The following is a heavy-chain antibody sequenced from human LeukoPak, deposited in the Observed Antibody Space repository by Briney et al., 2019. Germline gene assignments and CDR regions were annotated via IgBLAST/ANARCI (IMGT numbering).Heavy chain of an antibody. CDR1: RFTFSSYS. J-gene: IGHJ4*02. CDR3: ARESGSASFDY. D-gene: IGHD6-19*01. Sequence: GGSLRLSCAASRFTFSSYSINWLRQAPGKGLELVSSISSSSSYIYYADSVKGRFTISRDKAKNSLYLQMNSLRAEDTAVYYCARESGSASFDYWGQGTLVTVSS. CDR2: ISSSSSYI. V-gene: IGHV3-21*01.